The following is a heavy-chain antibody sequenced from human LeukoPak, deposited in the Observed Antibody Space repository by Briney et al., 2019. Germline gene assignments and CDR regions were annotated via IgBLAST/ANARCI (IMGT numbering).Heavy chain of an antibody. CDR3: ARMYGSGSYYYYYMDV. CDR2: MNPNSGNT. CDR1: GYTFTSYD. Sequence: ASVKVSCKASGYTFTSYDINWVRQATGQGLEWLGWMNPNSGNTGYAQKFQGRVTMTRNTSTSTAYMELSSLRSEDTAVYYCARMYGSGSYYYYYMDVWGKGTTVTVSS. V-gene: IGHV1-8*01. J-gene: IGHJ6*03. D-gene: IGHD3-10*01.